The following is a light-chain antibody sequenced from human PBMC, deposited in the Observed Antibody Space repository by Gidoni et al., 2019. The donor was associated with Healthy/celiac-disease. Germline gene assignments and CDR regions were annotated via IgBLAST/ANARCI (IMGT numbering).Light chain of an antibody. J-gene: IGKJ1*01. Sequence: DIQMTQSPPTLSASVGDRVTITSRASQSISSWLAWYQQKPGNAPKLLIYKASSLESGVPSRFSGSGSGTEFTLTISSLQPDDFATYYCQQYNSYPWTFGQGTKVEIK. V-gene: IGKV1-5*03. CDR1: QSISSW. CDR3: QQYNSYPWT. CDR2: KAS.